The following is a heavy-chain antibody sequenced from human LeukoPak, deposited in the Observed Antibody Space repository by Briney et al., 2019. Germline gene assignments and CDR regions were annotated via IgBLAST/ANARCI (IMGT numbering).Heavy chain of an antibody. J-gene: IGHJ4*02. CDR3: ATANRFTRDSSGYYPDS. CDR1: GYTLTELS. CDR2: FDPEDGEI. V-gene: IGHV1-24*01. D-gene: IGHD3-22*01. Sequence: ASVKVSCEVSGYTLTELSTHWVRQAPGKGLEWMGGFDPEDGEIVYAQNSQGRVTMTEDTSTDTAYMELSSLRSEDTAIYYCATANRFTRDSSGYYPDSWGQGTLVTVSS.